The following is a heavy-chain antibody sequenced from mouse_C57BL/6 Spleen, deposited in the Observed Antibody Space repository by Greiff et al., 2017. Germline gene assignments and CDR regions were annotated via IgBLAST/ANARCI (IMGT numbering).Heavy chain of an antibody. CDR1: GFTFSDYG. D-gene: IGHD1-1*01. CDR2: ISSGSSTI. J-gene: IGHJ4*01. CDR3: SRDYGSSPRAMDY. V-gene: IGHV5-17*01. Sequence: EVKLMESGGGLVKPGGSLKLSCAASGFTFSDYGMHWVRQAPEKGLEWVAYISSGSSTIYYADTVKGRFTISRDNDKNTLFLQMTSLRSEDTAMYYCSRDYGSSPRAMDYWGQGTSVTVSS.